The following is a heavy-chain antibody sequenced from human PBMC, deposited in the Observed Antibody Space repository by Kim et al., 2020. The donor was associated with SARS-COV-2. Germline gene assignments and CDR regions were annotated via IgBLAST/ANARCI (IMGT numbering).Heavy chain of an antibody. V-gene: IGHV1-24*01. CDR1: GYTLTELS. D-gene: IGHD3-22*01. CDR3: ATYDSSGPPVDAFDI. J-gene: IGHJ3*02. CDR2: FDPEDGET. Sequence: ASVKVSCKVSGYTLTELSMHWVRQAPGKGLEWMGGFDPEDGETIYAQKFQGRVTMTEDTSTDTAYMELSSLRSEDTAVYYCATYDSSGPPVDAFDIWGQGTMVTVSS.